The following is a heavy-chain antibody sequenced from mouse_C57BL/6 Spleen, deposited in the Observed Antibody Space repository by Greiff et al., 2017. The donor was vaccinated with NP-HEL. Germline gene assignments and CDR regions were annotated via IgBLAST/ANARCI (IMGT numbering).Heavy chain of an antibody. Sequence: EVQRAESGGGLVKPGGSLKLSCAASGFTFSSYAMSWVRQTPEKRLEWVATISDGGSYTYYPDNVKGRFTISRDNAKNNLYLQMSHLKSEDTAMYYCARGAGLYYDYPWFAYWGQGTLVTVSA. V-gene: IGHV5-4*01. J-gene: IGHJ3*01. D-gene: IGHD2-4*01. CDR2: ISDGGSYT. CDR3: ARGAGLYYDYPWFAY. CDR1: GFTFSSYA.